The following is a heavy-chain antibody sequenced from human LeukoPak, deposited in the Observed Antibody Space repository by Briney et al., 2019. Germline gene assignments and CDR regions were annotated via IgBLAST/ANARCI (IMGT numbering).Heavy chain of an antibody. D-gene: IGHD2-2*01. CDR3: ANSGYCSSTSCPNGINFDS. CDR1: GFTFSSYW. V-gene: IGHV3-7*01. Sequence: PGGSLRLSCAASGFTFSSYWMSWVRQAPGKGLEWVANIKQDGSEKNYVDSVKGRFTISRDNAKNSLYLQMNRLRAEDTAVYYCANSGYCSSTSCPNGINFDSWGQGTLVTVSS. J-gene: IGHJ4*02. CDR2: IKQDGSEK.